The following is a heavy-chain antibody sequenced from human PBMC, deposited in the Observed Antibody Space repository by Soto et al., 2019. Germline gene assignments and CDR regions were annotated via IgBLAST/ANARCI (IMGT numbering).Heavy chain of an antibody. J-gene: IGHJ4*02. Sequence: SETLSLTCAVSGGSVSSSNWWSWVRQPPGKGLEWIGEIYHSGSTNYNPSLKSRVTISVDKSKNQFSLKLSSVTAADTAVYYCARGAMGGSSSPFDYRGQGTLVTVTT. CDR3: ARGAMGGSSSPFDY. V-gene: IGHV4-4*02. D-gene: IGHD6-13*01. CDR1: GGSVSSSNW. CDR2: IYHSGST.